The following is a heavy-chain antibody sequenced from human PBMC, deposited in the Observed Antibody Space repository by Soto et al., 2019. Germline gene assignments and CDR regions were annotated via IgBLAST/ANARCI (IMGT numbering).Heavy chain of an antibody. CDR2: IYYSGST. V-gene: IGHV4-39*01. Sequence: PSGPPSLTCPFPGASILSSIYYWAWTRQPPGKGLEWIGSIYYSGSTYYNPSLKSRVTISVDTSKNQFSLKLSSVTAADTAVYYCARLPENWYYYYGMDVWGQGTTVT. CDR3: ARLPENWYYYYGMDV. CDR1: GASILSSIYY. J-gene: IGHJ6*02. D-gene: IGHD1-1*01.